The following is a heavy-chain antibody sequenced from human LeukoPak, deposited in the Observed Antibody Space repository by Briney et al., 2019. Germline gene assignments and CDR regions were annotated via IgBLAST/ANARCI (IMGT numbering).Heavy chain of an antibody. D-gene: IGHD1-7*01. Sequence: ASVKVSCKASGYTFTGYYMHWVRQAPGQGLEWMGRINPNSGGTYYAQKFQGRVTMTRDTSISTAYMGLSRLRSDDTAVYYCARVVRELELRGGPNWFDPWGQGTLVTVSS. J-gene: IGHJ5*02. CDR3: ARVVRELELRGGPNWFDP. V-gene: IGHV1-2*06. CDR1: GYTFTGYY. CDR2: INPNSGGT.